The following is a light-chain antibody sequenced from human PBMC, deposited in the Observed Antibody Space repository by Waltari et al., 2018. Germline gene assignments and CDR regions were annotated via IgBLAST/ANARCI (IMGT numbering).Light chain of an antibody. CDR3: HSRDASGVAGS. CDR2: DKN. Sequence: SSELTQDPAVSVAMGQTVRITCQGDSLRSYYASRYQQRPGQAPIHVIYDKNNRPSGVPDRFSGSSSHNTGSLTITGAQAEDEASYYCHSRDASGVAGSFGGGTKLTVL. CDR1: SLRSYY. J-gene: IGLJ2*01. V-gene: IGLV3-19*01.